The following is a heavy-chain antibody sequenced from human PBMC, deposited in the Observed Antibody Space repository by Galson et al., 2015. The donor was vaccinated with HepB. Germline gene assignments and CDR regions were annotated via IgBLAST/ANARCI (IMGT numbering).Heavy chain of an antibody. CDR3: AKVAQGWEVPPLSFDY. V-gene: IGHV3-23*01. J-gene: IGHJ4*02. Sequence: SLRLSCAASGFTFSSYAMSWVRQAPGKGLEWVSVIRGTGGNTYYADSVKGRFTIFVVHSRHTVYLQMNNLRAEDTAVYYCAKVAQGWEVPPLSFDYWGQGTLVTVSS. CDR1: GFTFSSYA. D-gene: IGHD1-26*01. CDR2: IRGTGGNT.